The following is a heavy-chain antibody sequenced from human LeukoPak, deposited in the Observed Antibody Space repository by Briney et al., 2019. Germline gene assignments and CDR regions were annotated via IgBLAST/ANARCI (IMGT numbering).Heavy chain of an antibody. D-gene: IGHD3-22*01. CDR1: GFTFSSYA. CDR3: AKLSMGYDSSGYYYDFGY. V-gene: IGHV3-23*01. CDR2: ISGSGGST. Sequence: GGSLRLSCAASGFTFSSYAMSWVRQAPGKGLEWVSAISGSGGSTYYADSVKGRFTISRDNSKNTLYLQMNSLRAEDTAVYYCAKLSMGYDSSGYYYDFGYWGQGTLVTVSS. J-gene: IGHJ4*02.